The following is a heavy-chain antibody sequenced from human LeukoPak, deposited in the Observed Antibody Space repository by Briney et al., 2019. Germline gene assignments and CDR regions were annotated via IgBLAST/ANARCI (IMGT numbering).Heavy chain of an antibody. D-gene: IGHD3-10*01. CDR2: IIPIFGTA. CDR3: ARGRQMSINWYFDL. J-gene: IGHJ2*01. V-gene: IGHV1-69*06. CDR1: GGTFSSYS. Sequence: GASVKVSCKASGGTFSSYSISWVRQAPGQGLEWMGGIIPIFGTANYAQKFQGRVTITADKSTSTAYMELSSLRSEDTPVYYCARGRQMSINWYFDLWGRGTQVTVAS.